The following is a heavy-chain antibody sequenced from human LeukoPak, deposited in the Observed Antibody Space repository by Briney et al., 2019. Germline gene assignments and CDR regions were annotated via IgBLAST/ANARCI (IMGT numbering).Heavy chain of an antibody. V-gene: IGHV3-23*01. CDR1: GFTFSTYW. Sequence: GGSLRLSCPASGFTFSTYWMTWVRQAPGKGLEWVSDVSGGGASTYYADSVKGRFTISRDNSKSTLYLQMDSLRAEDTAVYYCAKFSGRLPVEYYFDYWGQGTLVTVSS. CDR3: AKFSGRLPVEYYFDY. D-gene: IGHD2-8*02. CDR2: VSGGGAST. J-gene: IGHJ4*02.